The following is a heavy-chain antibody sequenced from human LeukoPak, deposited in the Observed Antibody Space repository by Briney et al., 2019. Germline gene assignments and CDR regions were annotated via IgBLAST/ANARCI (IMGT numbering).Heavy chain of an antibody. CDR1: GGSISSGDYY. CDR2: IYYSGST. V-gene: IGHV4-30-4*01. D-gene: IGHD3-16*01. Sequence: SQTLSLTCTVSGGSISSGDYYWSWIRQPPGKGLEWIGNIYYSGSTYYNPSLKSRVTISVDTSKNQFSLKLSSVTAADTAMYYCARVGPGVWFDYWGQGTLVTVSS. CDR3: ARVGPGVWFDY. J-gene: IGHJ4*02.